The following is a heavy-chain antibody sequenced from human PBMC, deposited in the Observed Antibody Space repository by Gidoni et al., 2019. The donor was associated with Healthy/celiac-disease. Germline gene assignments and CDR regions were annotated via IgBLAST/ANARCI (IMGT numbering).Heavy chain of an antibody. CDR2: TYYRSKWYN. J-gene: IGHJ4*02. CDR3: ARRLGWGLVDYFDY. Sequence: QVQLQQSGPGLVKPSQTLSLTCALSGDSVSRNSADWNWIRQSPSRGLEWLGRTYYRSKWYNDYAVSVKSRITINPDTSKNQFSLQLNSGTPEETAVYYCARRLGWGLVDYFDYWGQGTLVTVSS. CDR1: GDSVSRNSAD. D-gene: IGHD7-27*01. V-gene: IGHV6-1*01.